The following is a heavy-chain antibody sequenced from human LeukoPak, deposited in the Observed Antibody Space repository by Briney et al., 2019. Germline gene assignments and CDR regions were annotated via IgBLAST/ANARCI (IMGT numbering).Heavy chain of an antibody. CDR3: ARGAPGETGYYSTFYYYYGMDV. CDR1: GGTFSSYA. V-gene: IGHV1-69*13. D-gene: IGHD3-9*01. J-gene: IGHJ6*02. CDR2: IIPIFGTA. Sequence: ASVKVSCKASGGTFSSYAISWVRQASGQGLEWMGGIIPIFGTANYAQKFQGRVTITADESTSTAYMELSSLRSEDTAVYYCARGAPGETGYYSTFYYYYGMDVWGQGTTVTVSS.